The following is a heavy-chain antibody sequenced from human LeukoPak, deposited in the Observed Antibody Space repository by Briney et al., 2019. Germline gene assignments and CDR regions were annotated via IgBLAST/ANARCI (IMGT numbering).Heavy chain of an antibody. V-gene: IGHV1-18*01. CDR1: GYTFTSCG. J-gene: IGHJ4*02. CDR2: ISTYTGYS. D-gene: IGHD6-19*01. Sequence: ASVKVSCKASGYTFTSCGISWVRQAPGQGLEWMGWISTYTGYSKYAQNLQGRVTMTADTSTSTAYMGLSSLRSDDTAVYYCAKNSSGGYSDYWGQGTLVTVSS. CDR3: AKNSSGGYSDY.